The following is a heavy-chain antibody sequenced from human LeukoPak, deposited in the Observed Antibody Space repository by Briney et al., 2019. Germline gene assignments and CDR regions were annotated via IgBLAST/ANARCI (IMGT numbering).Heavy chain of an antibody. V-gene: IGHV4-39*01. CDR1: GGSISSSSYY. J-gene: IGHJ4*02. D-gene: IGHD6-13*01. CDR3: ARRGIAAAGYDY. Sequence: PSETLSLTCTVSGGSISSSSYYWGWIRQPPGKGLEWIGSIYYSGSTYYNPSLKSRVTISVDTSKNQFSLKLSSVTAADTAVYYCARRGIAAAGYDYWGQGTLVTVSS. CDR2: IYYSGST.